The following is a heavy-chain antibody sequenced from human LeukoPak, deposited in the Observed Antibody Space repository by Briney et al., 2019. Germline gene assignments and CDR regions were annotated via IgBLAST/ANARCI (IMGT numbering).Heavy chain of an antibody. CDR2: INPNTGGT. CDR3: ARDALRTYSSGWYDY. V-gene: IGHV1-2*02. CDR1: GYTFSGYY. D-gene: IGHD6-19*01. J-gene: IGHJ4*02. Sequence: WASVKVSCKASGYTFSGYYLHWVRQAPGQGLERMGWINPNTGGTNYAQKFQGRVTMTRDTSISTAYMELSRLRSDDTAVYYCARDALRTYSSGWYDYWGQGTLVTVSS.